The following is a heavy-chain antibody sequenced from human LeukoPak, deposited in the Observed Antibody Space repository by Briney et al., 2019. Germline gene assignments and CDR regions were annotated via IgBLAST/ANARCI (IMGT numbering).Heavy chain of an antibody. CDR2: ISGSGGST. D-gene: IGHD3-22*01. J-gene: IGHJ4*03. V-gene: IGHV3-23*01. Sequence: GGSLRLSCAASGFTFTSYAMSWVRQAPGKGREWVSGISGSGGSTYYADSVKGRLTISRDNWKNTLYLQMNSLRGEDTAIYYCVSHYHNSGYMLSHFYYWGHGTLFTASS. CDR3: VSHYHNSGYMLSHFYY. CDR1: GFTFTSYA.